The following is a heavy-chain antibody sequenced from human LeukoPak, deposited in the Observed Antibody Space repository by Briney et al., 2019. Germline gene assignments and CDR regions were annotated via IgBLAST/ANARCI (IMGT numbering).Heavy chain of an antibody. CDR3: AKGSNYDILTGPPADP. V-gene: IGHV3-9*03. CDR2: ISWNSGSI. CDR1: GFTFDDYA. D-gene: IGHD3-9*01. Sequence: GRSLRLSCAAAGFTFDDYAMHWVRQPPGKGLEWVSGISWNSGSIGYADSVKGRFTISRDNAKNSLYLQMNSLRAEDMALYYWAKGSNYDILTGPPADPWGQGTLVTVSS. J-gene: IGHJ5*02.